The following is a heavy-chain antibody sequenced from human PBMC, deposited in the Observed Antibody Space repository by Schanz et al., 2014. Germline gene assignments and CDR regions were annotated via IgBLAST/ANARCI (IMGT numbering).Heavy chain of an antibody. Sequence: EVQLLESGGGLVQPGGSLRLSCAASGFTFSSYAMSWVRQAPGKGLEWVSAISGSGGSTYYADSVRGRFTISRDNAENTLFLQMNSLRAEDTAIYYCAKDAPYPFDLWGRGTLITVSS. CDR3: AKDAPYPFDL. CDR1: GFTFSSYA. V-gene: IGHV3-23*01. CDR2: ISGSGGST. J-gene: IGHJ2*01.